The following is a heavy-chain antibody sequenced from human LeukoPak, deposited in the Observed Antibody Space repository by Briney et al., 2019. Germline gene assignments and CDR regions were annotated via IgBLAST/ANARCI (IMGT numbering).Heavy chain of an antibody. V-gene: IGHV3-7*01. Sequence: GGSLRLSCAASGFTFSSYWMSWVRQAPGKGLEWVANIKQDGSEKFCADSVKGRFTISRDNAKNSLYLQMNSLRAEDTAVYYCARLQYSFLYGSGSYGVDYWGQGTLVTVSP. CDR1: GFTFSSYW. D-gene: IGHD3-10*01. CDR3: ARLQYSFLYGSGSYGVDY. J-gene: IGHJ4*02. CDR2: IKQDGSEK.